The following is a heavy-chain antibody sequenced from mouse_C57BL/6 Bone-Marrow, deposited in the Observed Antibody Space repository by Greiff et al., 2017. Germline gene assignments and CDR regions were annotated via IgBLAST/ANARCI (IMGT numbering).Heavy chain of an antibody. CDR2: ISSGGSYT. D-gene: IGHD1-3*01. Sequence: EVKVVESGGDLVKPGGSLKLSCAASGFTFSSYGMSWVRQTPDKRLEWVATISSGGSYTYYPDSVKGRFTISTDNTKNTLYLQMSSLKSEDTAMYYCARQSGYYDVWGTATTVTVSA. CDR1: GFTFSSYG. CDR3: ARQSGYYDV. J-gene: IGHJ1*03. V-gene: IGHV5-6*01.